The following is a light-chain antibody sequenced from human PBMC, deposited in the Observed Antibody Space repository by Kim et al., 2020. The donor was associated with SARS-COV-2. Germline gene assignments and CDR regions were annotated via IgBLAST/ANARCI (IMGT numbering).Light chain of an antibody. Sequence: ELTQPPSASGTPGQRVTISCSGSSSNIGSHYVYWYQQLPGTAPKLLIYRNNQRPSRVADRFSGSKSGTSASLAISGLRLGDEADYHCAEWDESLCAWV. CDR2: RNN. J-gene: IGLJ3*02. CDR3: AEWDESLCAWV. V-gene: IGLV1-47*01. CDR1: SSNIGSHY.